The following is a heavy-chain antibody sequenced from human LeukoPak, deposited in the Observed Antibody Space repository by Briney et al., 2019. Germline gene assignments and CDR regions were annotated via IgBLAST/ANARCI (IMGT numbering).Heavy chain of an antibody. V-gene: IGHV3-21*01. CDR1: GFTFSSYS. CDR2: ISGSSSYI. D-gene: IGHD6-19*01. CDR3: ARDVEQWLVQGDY. Sequence: PGGSLRLSCAASGFTFSSYSMNWVRQAPGKGLEWVSSISGSSSYIYYADSVKGRFTISRDNAKSSLYLQMNSLRAEDTAVYYCARDVEQWLVQGDYWGQGTLVTVSS. J-gene: IGHJ4*02.